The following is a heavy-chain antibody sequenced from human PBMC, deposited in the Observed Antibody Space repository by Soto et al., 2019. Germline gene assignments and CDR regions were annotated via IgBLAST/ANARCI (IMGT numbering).Heavy chain of an antibody. Sequence: SETLSLTCAVYGGSFSGYYWSWIRQPPGKGLEWIGQIDHSGSTNYNPSLKSRLTISVDTSKNQFSLKLSSVTAADTAVYYCARGRATETTFFYYYYGMDVWGQGTTVTVSS. CDR2: IDHSGST. D-gene: IGHD4-17*01. J-gene: IGHJ6*02. V-gene: IGHV4-34*01. CDR1: GGSFSGYY. CDR3: ARGRATETTFFYYYYGMDV.